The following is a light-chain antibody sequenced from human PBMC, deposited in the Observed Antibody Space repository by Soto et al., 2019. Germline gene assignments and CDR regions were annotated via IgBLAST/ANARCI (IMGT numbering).Light chain of an antibody. V-gene: IGKV1-12*01. CDR3: QQANSFPLT. Sequence: DIQMTQSPSFVSASVGDRVTITCRASQAISIWLAWYQQKPGKAPRLLMYAASNLQSGVPSRFSGSGSGTDFTLTISSLQLEDFATYYCQQANSFPLTFGGGTKVEMK. J-gene: IGKJ4*01. CDR2: AAS. CDR1: QAISIW.